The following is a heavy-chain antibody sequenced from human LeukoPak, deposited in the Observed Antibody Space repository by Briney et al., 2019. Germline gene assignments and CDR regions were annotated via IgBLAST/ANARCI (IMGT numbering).Heavy chain of an antibody. J-gene: IGHJ4*02. V-gene: IGHV4-4*07. CDR1: GGSISSYY. Sequence: SETLSLTCTVSGGSISSYYWSWIRQPAGKGLEWIGRIYTSGSTNYNPSLKSRVTMSVDTSKNQFSLKLSSVTAADTAVYYCARPRRFYGSGSYYNGYFDYWGQGTLVTVSS. CDR2: IYTSGST. CDR3: ARPRRFYGSGSYYNGYFDY. D-gene: IGHD3-10*01.